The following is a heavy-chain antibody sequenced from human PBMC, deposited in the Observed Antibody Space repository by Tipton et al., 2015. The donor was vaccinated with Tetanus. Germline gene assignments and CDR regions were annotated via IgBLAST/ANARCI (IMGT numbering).Heavy chain of an antibody. V-gene: IGHV4-30-2*01. CDR2: IYHSGST. CDR3: ARGLGEAGSASWFDP. D-gene: IGHD6-19*01. Sequence: TLSLTCAVSGGSISSGGYSWSWIRQPPGKGLEWIGYIYHSGSTYYNPSLKSRVTISVDTSKNQFSLKLSSVTAADTAVYYCARGLGEAGSASWFDPWGQGTLVTVSS. CDR1: GGSISSGGYS. J-gene: IGHJ5*02.